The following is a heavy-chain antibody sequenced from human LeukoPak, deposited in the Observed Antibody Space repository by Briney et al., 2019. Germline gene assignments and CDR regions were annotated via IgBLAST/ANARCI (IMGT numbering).Heavy chain of an antibody. J-gene: IGHJ4*02. CDR2: ISYDGSNK. V-gene: IGHV3-30*04. D-gene: IGHD1-14*01. CDR3: AKPARTDYADY. Sequence: GRSLRLSCAASGFTFSSYAMHWVCQAPGKGLEWVAVISYDGSNKYYADSVKGRFTISRDNSKNTLYLQMNSLRADDTAVYYCAKPARTDYADYWGQGTLVTVSS. CDR1: GFTFSSYA.